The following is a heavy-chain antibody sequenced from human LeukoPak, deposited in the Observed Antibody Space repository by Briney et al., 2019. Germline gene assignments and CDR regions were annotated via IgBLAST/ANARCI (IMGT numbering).Heavy chain of an antibody. Sequence: PSQTLSLTCTVSGGSISSGTYYWSWIRQPAGKGLEWIGRFYTSGSTNYNPSLKSRVTISVDTSKNQFSLKLSSVTAADTAVYYCARLRNYFDYWGQGTLVTVSS. CDR2: FYTSGST. J-gene: IGHJ4*02. CDR3: ARLRNYFDY. V-gene: IGHV4-61*02. CDR1: GGSISSGTYY.